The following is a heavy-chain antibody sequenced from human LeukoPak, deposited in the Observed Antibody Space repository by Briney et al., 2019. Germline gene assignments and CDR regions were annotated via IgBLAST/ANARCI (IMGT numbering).Heavy chain of an antibody. J-gene: IGHJ4*02. D-gene: IGHD3-22*01. CDR2: ISSSGGI. CDR1: GFSFSDNY. CDR3: ARQTYYYDSSDYYYMGGFDY. Sequence: GSLRLSCAAAGFSFSDNYMSWIRQAPGKGLEWVSYISSSGGIADSVKGRFTISRDNAKNSLYLQMNSLRAEDTAVYYCARQTYYYDSSDYYYMGGFDYWGPGTLVTVSS. V-gene: IGHV3-11*01.